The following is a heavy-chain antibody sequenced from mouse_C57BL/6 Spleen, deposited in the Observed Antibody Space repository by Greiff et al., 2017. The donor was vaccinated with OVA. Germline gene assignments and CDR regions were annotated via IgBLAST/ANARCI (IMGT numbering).Heavy chain of an antibody. V-gene: IGHV5-4*01. CDR3: ARERSYGYDEAWFAY. CDR2: ISDGGSYT. J-gene: IGHJ3*01. D-gene: IGHD2-2*01. Sequence: EVQRVESGGGLVKPGGSLKLSCAASGFTFSSYAMSWVRQTPEKRLEWVATISDGGSYTYYPDNVKGRFTISRDNAKNNLYLQMSHLKSEDTAMYYCARERSYGYDEAWFAYWGQGTLVTVSA. CDR1: GFTFSSYA.